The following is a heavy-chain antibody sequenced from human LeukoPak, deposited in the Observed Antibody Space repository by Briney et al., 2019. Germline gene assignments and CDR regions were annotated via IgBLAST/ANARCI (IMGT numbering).Heavy chain of an antibody. CDR1: GFTFSSYA. J-gene: IGHJ5*02. CDR3: AKDSSSWPRFNWFDP. V-gene: IGHV3-23*01. CDR2: ISGSGGST. D-gene: IGHD6-13*01. Sequence: GGSLRLSCAASGFTFSSYAMSWVRQAPGKGLEWVSAISGSGGSTYYADSVKGRFTISRDNSKNTLYLQMNSLRAEDTAVYYCAKDSSSWPRFNWFDPWGQGTLVTVSS.